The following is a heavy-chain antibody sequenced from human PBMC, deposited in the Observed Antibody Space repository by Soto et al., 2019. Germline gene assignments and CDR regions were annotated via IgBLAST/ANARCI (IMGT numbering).Heavy chain of an antibody. CDR3: ARDLAGGWNYFFSPLGVEYYYYGMDV. V-gene: IGHV3-30-3*01. Sequence: GGSLRLSCAASGFTFSSYAMHWVRQAPGKGLEWVAVISYDGSNKYYADSVKGRFTISRDNSKNTLYLQMNSLRAEDTAVYYCARDLAGGWNYFFSPLGVEYYYYGMDVWGQGTTVTVSS. CDR1: GFTFSSYA. J-gene: IGHJ6*02. CDR2: ISYDGSNK. D-gene: IGHD1-7*01.